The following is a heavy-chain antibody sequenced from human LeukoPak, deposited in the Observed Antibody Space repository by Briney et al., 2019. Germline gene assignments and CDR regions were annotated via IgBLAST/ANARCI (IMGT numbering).Heavy chain of an antibody. CDR2: ISSSSSYI. CDR3: AKDRGYDRRVYYYPYFHY. Sequence: GGSLRLSCAASGFTFSSYSMNWVRQAPGKGLEWVSSISSSSSYIYYADSVKGRFTISRDNAKNSLYLQMNSLRAEDTAVYYCAKDRGYDRRVYYYPYFHYWGQGTLVTVSS. J-gene: IGHJ4*02. V-gene: IGHV3-21*01. CDR1: GFTFSSYS. D-gene: IGHD3-22*01.